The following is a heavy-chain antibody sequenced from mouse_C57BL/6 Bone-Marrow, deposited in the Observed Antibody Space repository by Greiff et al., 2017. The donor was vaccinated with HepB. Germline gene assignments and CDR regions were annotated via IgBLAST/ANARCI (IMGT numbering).Heavy chain of an antibody. CDR1: GFNIKDDY. Sequence: ESGAELVRPGASVKLSCTASGFNIKDDYMHWVKQRPEQGLEWIGWIDPENGDTEYASKFQGKATITADTSSNTAYLQLSSLTSEDTAVYYCTGHGAYYSNYVGYWGQGTTLTVSS. V-gene: IGHV14-4*01. CDR3: TGHGAYYSNYVGY. D-gene: IGHD2-5*01. J-gene: IGHJ2*01. CDR2: IDPENGDT.